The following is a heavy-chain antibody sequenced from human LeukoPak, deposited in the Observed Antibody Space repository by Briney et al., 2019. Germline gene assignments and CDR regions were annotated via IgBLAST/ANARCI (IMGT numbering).Heavy chain of an antibody. CDR3: ARAGPRGGYYYGLDV. CDR1: GGSISSYY. D-gene: IGHD2-15*01. J-gene: IGHJ6*02. V-gene: IGHV4-4*07. CDR2: IYTSGSA. Sequence: SETLSLTCTVSGGSISSYYWSWIRQPAGKGLEWIGRIYTSGSANYNPSLKSRVTISVDTSKNQFSLKLTSVTAADTAVYYCARAGPRGGYYYGLDVWGHGTTVTVSS.